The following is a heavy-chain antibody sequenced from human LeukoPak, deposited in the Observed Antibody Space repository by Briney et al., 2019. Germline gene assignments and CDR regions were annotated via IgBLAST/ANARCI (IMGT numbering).Heavy chain of an antibody. Sequence: SQTLSLTCAVSGGSISRSGYSWSWIRQPPGKGLDWIAYIYYTGSTYYSPSLKSRVTISLDTSKNQFSLKLTSVTAADTAVYYCARGGDSSGYEGRFDPWGQGTLVTVSS. CDR1: GGSISRSGYS. CDR3: ARGGDSSGYEGRFDP. V-gene: IGHV4-30-4*07. D-gene: IGHD3-22*01. J-gene: IGHJ5*02. CDR2: IYYTGST.